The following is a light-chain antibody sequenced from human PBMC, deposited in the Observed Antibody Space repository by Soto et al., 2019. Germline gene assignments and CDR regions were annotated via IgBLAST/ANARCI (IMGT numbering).Light chain of an antibody. CDR3: QQSFSTPWT. J-gene: IGKJ1*01. CDR1: QTISTF. Sequence: DIHMTQSPSSLSASVGDRVTLTCRASQTISTFLNWYQHKPVKAPKLLIYDATNLYSGVPSRFSGSGSGTDFTLTISSLQPEEFATYSCQQSFSTPWTFGQGTKVEVK. CDR2: DAT. V-gene: IGKV1-39*01.